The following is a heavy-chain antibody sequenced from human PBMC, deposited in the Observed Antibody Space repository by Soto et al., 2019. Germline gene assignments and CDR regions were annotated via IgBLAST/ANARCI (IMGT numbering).Heavy chain of an antibody. CDR3: ALPPRTGTPY. D-gene: IGHD1-1*01. CDR2: IKQDGSEK. Sequence: GSLLLSCSASGFTFSSYWMSWVRQAPGKGLEWVANIKQDGSEKYYVDSVKGRFTISRDNAKNSLYLQMNSLRAEDTAVYYCALPPRTGTPYWGQGTLVTVYS. CDR1: GFTFSSYW. V-gene: IGHV3-7*03. J-gene: IGHJ4*02.